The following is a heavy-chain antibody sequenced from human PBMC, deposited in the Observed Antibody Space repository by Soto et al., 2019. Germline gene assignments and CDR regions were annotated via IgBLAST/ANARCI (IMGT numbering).Heavy chain of an antibody. D-gene: IGHD6-19*01. J-gene: IGHJ4*02. CDR3: ALGSPNYFDY. CDR2: SNPNSGGT. V-gene: IGHV1-2*04. CDR1: GYTFTGYY. Sequence: QVQLVQSGAEVKKPGASVKVSCKVSGYTFTGYYMHWGRQPPGQGLEWMGWSNPNSGGTNYAQKCQAWVTITRVTSINTAYMALSRLRSDDTAVYYCALGSPNYFDYWGQGTLVTVSS.